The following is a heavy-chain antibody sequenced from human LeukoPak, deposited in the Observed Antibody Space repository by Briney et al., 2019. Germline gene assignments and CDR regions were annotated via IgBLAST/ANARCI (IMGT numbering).Heavy chain of an antibody. CDR1: GFSFSSLW. J-gene: IGHJ6*02. Sequence: GGSLRLSCAASGFSFSSLWMSWVRQAPGKGLEWVANIKQDGNEKYYVDPVKGRFTISRDNAKNSLYLQMNSLRAEDTAVYYCAGYASGTGYYGMDVWGQGTTVTVSS. CDR3: AGYASGTGYYGMDV. V-gene: IGHV3-7*01. D-gene: IGHD3-10*01. CDR2: IKQDGNEK.